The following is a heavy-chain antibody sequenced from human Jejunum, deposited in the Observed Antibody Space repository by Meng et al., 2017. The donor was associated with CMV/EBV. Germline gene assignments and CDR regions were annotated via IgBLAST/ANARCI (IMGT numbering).Heavy chain of an antibody. D-gene: IGHD5-12*01. Sequence: CKAYGYSFTSYDITWVRQASGKGIEWLGWMNQNSGNTGYAQKFQGRVTMISNTSINTAYMQLSSLTSEDTAIYYCAREHSGYDDFWGQGTLVTVSS. J-gene: IGHJ4*02. CDR1: GYSFTSYD. V-gene: IGHV1-8*01. CDR2: MNQNSGNT. CDR3: AREHSGYDDF.